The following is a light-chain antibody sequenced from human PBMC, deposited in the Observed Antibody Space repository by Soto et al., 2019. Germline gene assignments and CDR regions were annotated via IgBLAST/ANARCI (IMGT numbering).Light chain of an antibody. CDR3: GTWDSSLSAGV. CDR2: ENN. CDR1: SSNIGNNY. Sequence: QSVLTQPPSVSAAPGQKVTISCSGSSSNIGNNYVSWYQQLPGTAPKLLIYENNKRPSGIPDRFSGSKSGTSATLGITGLQTGHEADYYCGTWDSSLSAGVFGTGTKLTVL. V-gene: IGLV1-51*02. J-gene: IGLJ1*01.